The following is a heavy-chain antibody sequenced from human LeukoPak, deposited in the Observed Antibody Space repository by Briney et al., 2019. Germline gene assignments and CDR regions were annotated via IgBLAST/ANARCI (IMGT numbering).Heavy chain of an antibody. Sequence: GGSLSLSCAASGFTFNNAWMSWVRQAPGKGLEWVGRIKSKTDGGTTDYTAPVKGRFTISSDDSKNTLYLRMNSLKIEDTAVYYCTTDQYSGTMSFDYWGQGILGTVSS. D-gene: IGHD6-6*01. CDR2: IKSKTDGGTT. CDR3: TTDQYSGTMSFDY. J-gene: IGHJ4*02. V-gene: IGHV3-15*01. CDR1: GFTFNNAW.